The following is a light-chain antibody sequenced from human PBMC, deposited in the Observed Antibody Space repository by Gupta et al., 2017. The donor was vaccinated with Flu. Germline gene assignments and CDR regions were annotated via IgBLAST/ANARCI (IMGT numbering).Light chain of an antibody. V-gene: IGLV1-40*01. CDR2: GNN. CDR3: QSYDGAMNTWV. CDR1: NSNSGAGFN. J-gene: IGLJ3*02. Sequence: QSVLTQPPSVSGAPGQRVTISCTGTNSNSGAGFNVHWYQQFPGAAPKLLIYGNNNRPHGVPERFSGSKSGTSASLVITGLQPEDEGDYYCQSYDGAMNTWVFGGGTKLTVL.